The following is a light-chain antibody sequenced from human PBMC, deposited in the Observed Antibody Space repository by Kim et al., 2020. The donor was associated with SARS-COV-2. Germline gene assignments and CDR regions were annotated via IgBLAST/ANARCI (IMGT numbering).Light chain of an antibody. Sequence: SYELTQPHSVSVSPGQTAIITCSGNKLGDKNVCWYQQKPGQSPVLVIYEDRKRPSGIPERVSGSNSGNTATLTISGTQAMDEADYYCQAWDSTTVVFGGGTQLTVL. V-gene: IGLV3-1*01. CDR1: KLGDKN. CDR2: EDR. J-gene: IGLJ2*01. CDR3: QAWDSTTVV.